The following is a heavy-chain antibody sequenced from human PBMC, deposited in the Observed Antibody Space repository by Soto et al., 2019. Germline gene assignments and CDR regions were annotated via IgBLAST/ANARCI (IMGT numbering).Heavy chain of an antibody. D-gene: IGHD2-15*01. Sequence: QVQLVQSGAEVEKHGSSVKVSCNASGGTFSSYAISWVRQATGQGLEWMGGIIPIFGTANYAQKFQGRVTITADESTSTAYIDLSSLRSDDTAVSYCARVVRADHYDYYGRDFWGQGTTVTVSS. V-gene: IGHV1-69*01. CDR1: GGTFSSYA. CDR3: ARVVRADHYDYYGRDF. CDR2: IIPIFGTA. J-gene: IGHJ6*02.